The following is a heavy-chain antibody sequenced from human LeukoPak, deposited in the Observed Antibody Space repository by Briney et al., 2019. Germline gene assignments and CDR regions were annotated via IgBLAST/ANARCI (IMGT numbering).Heavy chain of an antibody. J-gene: IGHJ5*02. Sequence: SETLSLTCTVSGGSISSGGYYWSWIRQHPGKGLEWIGYIYYSGSTSYNPSLKSRVTISVDTSKNQCALKLSSVTAADTAVYYCARDRGFHCSSTSCYGSHWFDPWGQGTLVTVSS. CDR2: IYYSGST. D-gene: IGHD2-2*01. V-gene: IGHV4-31*03. CDR3: ARDRGFHCSSTSCYGSHWFDP. CDR1: GGSISSGGYY.